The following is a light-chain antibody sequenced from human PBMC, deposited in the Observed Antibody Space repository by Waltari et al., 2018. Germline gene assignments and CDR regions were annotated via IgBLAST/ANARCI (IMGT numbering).Light chain of an antibody. V-gene: IGLV2-14*03. CDR1: TNTLISDNH. Sequence: QSALTQPASVSGSPGQSIPISCTAPTNTLISDNHVSWYQQHPGKAPKVMIYDVDNRPSGVSHRFSGSRSGNTASLIISGLQAEDEADYYCSSYTSSSTWVFGGGTKLTVL. CDR3: SSYTSSSTWV. CDR2: DVD. J-gene: IGLJ3*02.